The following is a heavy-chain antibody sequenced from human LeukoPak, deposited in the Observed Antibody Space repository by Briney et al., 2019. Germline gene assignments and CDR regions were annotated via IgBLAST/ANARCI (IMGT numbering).Heavy chain of an antibody. CDR3: ASTAAATDPPGF. CDR2: ISSDVYDGTTE. D-gene: IGHD6-13*01. Sequence: GGSLRLSCAASGFKFSSYALHRIRQAPGKGLEWVAVISSDVYDGTTEYYADSVKGRFTISRDNSKNTVYLQMNSLRGEDTAVYYCASTAAATDPPGFWGQGTLVTVSS. CDR1: GFKFSSYA. V-gene: IGHV3-30-3*01. J-gene: IGHJ4*02.